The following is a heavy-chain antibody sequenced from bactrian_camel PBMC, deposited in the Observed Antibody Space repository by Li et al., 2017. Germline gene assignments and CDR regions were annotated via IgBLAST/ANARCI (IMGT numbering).Heavy chain of an antibody. V-gene: IGHV3S61*01. CDR2: ISPGGGST. CDR3: AADEFAVPGSMKAEYFGY. J-gene: IGHJ6*01. Sequence: HVQLVESGGGSVQAGGSLKLSCTISGANFDDYTMGWFRQAPEKGREGVAGISPGGGSTLYADSVKGRFTISRDNAKNTLYLQMNSLKPEDTAMYYCAADEFAVPGSMKAEYFGYWGRGTQVTVS. CDR1: GANFDDYT. D-gene: IGHD3*01.